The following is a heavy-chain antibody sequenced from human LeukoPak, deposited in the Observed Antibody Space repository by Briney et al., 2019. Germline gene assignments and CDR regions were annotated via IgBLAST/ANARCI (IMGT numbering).Heavy chain of an antibody. Sequence: GGSLRLSCAASGFTFSSYAMSWVRQAPGKGLEWVSAISGSGGRTFYADSVKGRFTISRDNSKNTLYLQMISLRAEDTAVYYCAKGYYYDSRGYYLAPFDYWGQGTLVTVSS. CDR1: GFTFSSYA. J-gene: IGHJ4*02. CDR2: ISGSGGRT. D-gene: IGHD3-22*01. CDR3: AKGYYYDSRGYYLAPFDY. V-gene: IGHV3-23*01.